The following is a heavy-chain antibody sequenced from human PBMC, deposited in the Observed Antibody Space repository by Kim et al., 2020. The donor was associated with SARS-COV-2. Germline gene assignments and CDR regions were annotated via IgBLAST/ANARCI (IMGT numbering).Heavy chain of an antibody. Sequence: GGSLRLSCAASGVTFSSYAMSWVRQAPGKGLEWVSAISGSGGSTYYADSVKGRFTISRDNSKNTLYLQMNSLRAEDTAVYYCAKDPGGGWTMTGYSSYYFDYWGQGTLVTVSS. J-gene: IGHJ4*02. D-gene: IGHD3-9*01. CDR1: GVTFSSYA. CDR2: ISGSGGST. CDR3: AKDPGGGWTMTGYSSYYFDY. V-gene: IGHV3-23*01.